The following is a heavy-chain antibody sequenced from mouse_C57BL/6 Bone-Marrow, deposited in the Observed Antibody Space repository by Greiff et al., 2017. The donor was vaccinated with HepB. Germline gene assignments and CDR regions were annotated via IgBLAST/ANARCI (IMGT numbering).Heavy chain of an antibody. Sequence: EVMLMESGGGLVKPGGSLKLSCAASGFTFSDYGMHWVRQAPEKGLEWVAYISSGSSTIYYADTVKGRFTISRDNAKNTLFLQMTSLRSEDTAMYYCAAYYSNSYAMDYWGQGTSVTVSS. J-gene: IGHJ4*01. V-gene: IGHV5-17*01. CDR3: AAYYSNSYAMDY. D-gene: IGHD2-5*01. CDR1: GFTFSDYG. CDR2: ISSGSSTI.